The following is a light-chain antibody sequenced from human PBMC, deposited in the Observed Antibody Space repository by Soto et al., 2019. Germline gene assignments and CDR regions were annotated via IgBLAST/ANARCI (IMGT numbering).Light chain of an antibody. Sequence: DFQRTQSPSTMSASVGDRVTIMCRASQNIRSRLAWFKQKPGKAPXXLIYDASSLESGVPQRFSGSGSGTEFTLTIRSLKTDDFSTYYCQQYHSYWTFGQGTKVDIK. CDR2: DAS. CDR3: QQYHSYWT. J-gene: IGKJ1*01. CDR1: QNIRSR. V-gene: IGKV1-5*02.